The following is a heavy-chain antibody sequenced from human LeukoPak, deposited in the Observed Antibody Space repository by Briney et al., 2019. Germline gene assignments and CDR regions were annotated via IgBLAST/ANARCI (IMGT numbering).Heavy chain of an antibody. CDR3: ARDHVRVRQNWFDP. CDR2: IWYGGSND. Sequence: GGSLRLSCAASGFTFSTYGMHWVRQAPGKGLEWVAVIWYGGSNDYYADSVKGRFTISRDDSKNTLYLQMNSLRAEDTAVYYCARDHVRVRQNWFDPWGQGTLVTVSS. V-gene: IGHV3-33*08. J-gene: IGHJ5*02. CDR1: GFTFSTYG.